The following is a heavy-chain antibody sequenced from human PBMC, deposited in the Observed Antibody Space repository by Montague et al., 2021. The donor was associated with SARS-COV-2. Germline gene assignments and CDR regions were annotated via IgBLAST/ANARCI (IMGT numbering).Heavy chain of an antibody. CDR3: ARGRLVGDSSSWYYFDY. CDR1: GGSINTNNW. D-gene: IGHD6-13*01. J-gene: IGHJ4*02. V-gene: IGHV4-4*02. Sequence: SETLSLTCAVSGGSINTNNWWTWVRQPPGEGLEWIGQIFHSGITNYNPSLESRVTISVDKSKNQFSLRLSSVIAADTAVYYCARGRLVGDSSSWYYFDYWGQGTLVAVSS. CDR2: IFHSGIT.